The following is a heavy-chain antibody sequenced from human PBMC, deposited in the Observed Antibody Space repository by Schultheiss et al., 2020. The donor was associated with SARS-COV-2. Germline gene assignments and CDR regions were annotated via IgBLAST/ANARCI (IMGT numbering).Heavy chain of an antibody. Sequence: SETLSLTCTVSGGSISSYYWSWIRQHPGKGLEWIGYIYYSGSTNYNPSLKSRVTMSLDTSKNQFSLRLSSVTAADTAVYYCARMVSSTTKWFDPWGQGTLVTVSS. V-gene: IGHV4-59*01. D-gene: IGHD2/OR15-2a*01. J-gene: IGHJ5*02. CDR2: IYYSGST. CDR1: GGSISSYY. CDR3: ARMVSSTTKWFDP.